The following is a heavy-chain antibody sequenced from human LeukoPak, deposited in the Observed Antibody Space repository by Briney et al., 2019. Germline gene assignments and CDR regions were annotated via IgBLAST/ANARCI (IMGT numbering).Heavy chain of an antibody. CDR1: GGSISSGGYS. V-gene: IGHV4-30-2*01. D-gene: IGHD6-19*01. CDR3: ARGGIAVAGTTDY. J-gene: IGHJ4*02. Sequence: PSETLSLTCAVSGGSISSGGYSWSWIRQPPGKGLEWIGYIYHSGSTYYNPSLKSRVTISVDRSKNQFSLKLSSVTAADTAVYYCARGGIAVAGTTDYWGQGTLVTVSS. CDR2: IYHSGST.